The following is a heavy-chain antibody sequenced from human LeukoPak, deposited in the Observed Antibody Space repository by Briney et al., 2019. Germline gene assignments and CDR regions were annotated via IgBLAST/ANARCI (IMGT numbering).Heavy chain of an antibody. CDR3: ARETKYYGSGSYFDY. D-gene: IGHD3-10*01. CDR2: INHSGST. Sequence: PSETLSLTCAVYGGSFSGYYWSWIRQPPGKGLEWIGEINHSGSTNYNPSLKSRVTISADTSKNQFSLKLSSVTAADTAVYYCARETKYYGSGSYFDYWGQGTLVTVSS. J-gene: IGHJ4*02. CDR1: GGSFSGYY. V-gene: IGHV4-34*01.